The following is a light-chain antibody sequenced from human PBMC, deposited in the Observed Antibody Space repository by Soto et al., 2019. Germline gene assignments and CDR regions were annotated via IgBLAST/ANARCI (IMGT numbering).Light chain of an antibody. J-gene: IGKJ1*01. Sequence: EIVMTQSPATLSVSPGERATLSCRASQSVSSNLAWYQQKPGQAPRLLIYGASTRATGIPARFSGSGSGTEFTLTLSSLQSEEFAVYYWQQYNNWPPWTFGQGTKVEIK. CDR2: GAS. V-gene: IGKV3-15*01. CDR3: QQYNNWPPWT. CDR1: QSVSSN.